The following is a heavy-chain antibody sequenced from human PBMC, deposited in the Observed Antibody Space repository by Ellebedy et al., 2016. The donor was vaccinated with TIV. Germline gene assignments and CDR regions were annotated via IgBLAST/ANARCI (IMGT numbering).Heavy chain of an antibody. V-gene: IGHV4-61*08. D-gene: IGHD4-23*01. CDR1: GGSFSSAGYS. CDR3: ARGTRVSNSGYYLDY. CDR2: IYSSGTT. Sequence: SETLSLXCAVSGGSFSSAGYSWSWIRQPPGLGLEWIAYIYSSGTTNYNPSLKSRVTLSVDSSKNQISLRLNSVTAADTAVYYCARGTRVSNSGYYLDYWGQGTLATVAS. J-gene: IGHJ4*02.